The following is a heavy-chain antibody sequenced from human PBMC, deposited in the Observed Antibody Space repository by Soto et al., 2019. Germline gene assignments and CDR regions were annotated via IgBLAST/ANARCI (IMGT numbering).Heavy chain of an antibody. CDR3: AAVVTAIEDAFDI. Sequence: ESLKICFKGAGYSFTSYWIGWVRQMPGKGLEWMGIIYPCDSDTRYSPSFQGQVTISADKSISTAYLQWSSLKASDTAMYYCAAVVTAIEDAFDIWGQGTMVTVSS. CDR1: GYSFTSYW. V-gene: IGHV5-51*01. CDR2: IYPCDSDT. D-gene: IGHD2-21*02. J-gene: IGHJ3*02.